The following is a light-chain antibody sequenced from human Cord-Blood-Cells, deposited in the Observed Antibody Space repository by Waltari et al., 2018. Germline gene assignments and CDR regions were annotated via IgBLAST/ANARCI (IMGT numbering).Light chain of an antibody. Sequence: EIVLTQSSATPSLSPGERATLSCSASQIVSSYLAWYQQNPGQAPRLLIYDASNRATGIPARFSGSGSGTDFTLTISSLEPEDFAVYYCQQRSNWPTFGGGTKVEIK. V-gene: IGKV3-11*01. CDR1: QIVSSY. CDR2: DAS. CDR3: QQRSNWPT. J-gene: IGKJ4*01.